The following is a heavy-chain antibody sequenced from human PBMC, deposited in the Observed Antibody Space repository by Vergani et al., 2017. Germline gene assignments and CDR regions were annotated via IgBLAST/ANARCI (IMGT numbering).Heavy chain of an antibody. CDR3: ARSIAAHRLDYYYYGMDV. D-gene: IGHD6-13*01. Sequence: QVQLQESGPGLVKPSETLSLPCTVSGCSISSYYWSWIRQPAGKGLEWIGRIYTSGSTNYNPSLKSRVTMSVDTSKNQFSLKLSCVNAADTAVYYCARSIAAHRLDYYYYGMDVWGQGTTVTVSS. V-gene: IGHV4-4*07. J-gene: IGHJ6*02. CDR2: IYTSGST. CDR1: GCSISSYY.